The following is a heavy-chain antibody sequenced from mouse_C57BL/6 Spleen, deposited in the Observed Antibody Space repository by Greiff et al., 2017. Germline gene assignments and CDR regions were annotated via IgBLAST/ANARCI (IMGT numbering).Heavy chain of an antibody. J-gene: IGHJ4*01. D-gene: IGHD1-1*01. Sequence: QVQLKESGAELVMPGASVKLSCKASGYTFTSYWMHWVKQRPGQGLEWIGEIDPSDSYTNYNQKFKGKSTLTVDKSSSTAYMQLSSLTSEDSAVYYCARSSTTVVEDYYAMDYWGQGTSVTVSS. CDR2: IDPSDSYT. CDR1: GYTFTSYW. V-gene: IGHV1-69*01. CDR3: ARSSTTVVEDYYAMDY.